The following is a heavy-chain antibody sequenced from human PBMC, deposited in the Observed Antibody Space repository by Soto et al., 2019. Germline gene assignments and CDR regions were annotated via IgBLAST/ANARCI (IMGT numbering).Heavy chain of an antibody. Sequence: EVQLVESGGGLVQPGGSLRLSCAASGFTFSLYSMNWVRQARGKGLEWVSYIGSDGSTIYYADSVKGRFTITRDSAKKSLFLQMNSLRDEVTAVYYYAITTLGTWTGYDHWGQGALVSVSS. V-gene: IGHV3-48*02. D-gene: IGHD1-1*01. CDR3: AITTLGTWTGYDH. J-gene: IGHJ4*02. CDR1: GFTFSLYS. CDR2: IGSDGSTI.